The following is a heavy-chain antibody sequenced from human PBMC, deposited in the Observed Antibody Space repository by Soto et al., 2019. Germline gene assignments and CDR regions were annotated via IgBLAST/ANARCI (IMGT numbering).Heavy chain of an antibody. CDR3: ARDGGYTGYEEGNPFDI. J-gene: IGHJ3*02. CDR1: GGSISHHY. V-gene: IGHV4-4*07. D-gene: IGHD5-12*01. Sequence: SETLSLTCTVSGGSISHHYWSWIRQPAGTRLEWIGRMYVTGTTNYNPSLKNRVSMSIDTSKNQFSLKLSSVTAADTAVYYCARDGGYTGYEEGNPFDIWGQGTMVTVSS. CDR2: MYVTGTT.